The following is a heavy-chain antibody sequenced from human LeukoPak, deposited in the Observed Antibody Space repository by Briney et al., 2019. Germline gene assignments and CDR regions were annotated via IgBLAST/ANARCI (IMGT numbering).Heavy chain of an antibody. V-gene: IGHV4-39*07. CDR2: IYYSGST. J-gene: IGHJ4*02. Sequence: PSETLSLTCTVSGGSISSSSYYWGWIRQPPGKGLEWIGSIYYSGSTYYNPSLKSRVTISVDTSKNQFSLKLSSVTAADTAVYYCARDLGVGATTCFDYWGQGTLVTVSS. CDR1: GGSISSSSYY. CDR3: ARDLGVGATTCFDY. D-gene: IGHD1-26*01.